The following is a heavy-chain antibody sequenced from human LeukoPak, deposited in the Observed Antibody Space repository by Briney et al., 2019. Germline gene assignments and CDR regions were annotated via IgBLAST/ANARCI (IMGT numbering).Heavy chain of an antibody. Sequence: GGSLRLSCAASGFTFDDYAMHWVRQAPGKGLEWVSGISWNSGSIGYADSVKGRFTISRDNAKNSLYLQMNSLRAEDTALYYCAKDRTGRNYYYYYMDVWGKGTTVTVSS. CDR2: ISWNSGSI. CDR1: GFTFDDYA. D-gene: IGHD1-1*01. V-gene: IGHV3-9*01. J-gene: IGHJ6*03. CDR3: AKDRTGRNYYYYYMDV.